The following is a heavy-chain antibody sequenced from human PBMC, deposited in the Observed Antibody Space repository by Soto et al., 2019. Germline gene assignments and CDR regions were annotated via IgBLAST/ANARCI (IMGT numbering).Heavy chain of an antibody. Sequence: QVQLVQSGAEVKKPGSSVKVSCKASGGSFSTYGINWVRLAPGQGLEWMGGIIPKFGTTNYAQKFRGRVTITEDESTNTAYMELNYLRSEDTAVYFCAREFDPYYGGNSLSLDYWGQGTLVTVSS. D-gene: IGHD4-17*01. V-gene: IGHV1-69*13. CDR1: GGSFSTYG. CDR3: AREFDPYYGGNSLSLDY. J-gene: IGHJ4*02. CDR2: IIPKFGTT.